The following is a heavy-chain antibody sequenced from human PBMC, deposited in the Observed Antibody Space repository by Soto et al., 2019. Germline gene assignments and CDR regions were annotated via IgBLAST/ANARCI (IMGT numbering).Heavy chain of an antibody. CDR3: AGPIVPAFQTRPYYYYGLEV. Sequence: QVQLVESGGGVVQPGRSLRLSCAASGFTFSNYAMHWVRQAPGKGLDWVAVVSFDGSNSYYADSVKGRFTISRDNSKNTMILQMNSLSPEHTAVYFWAGPIVPAFQTRPYYYYGLEVWGQGTTVTVSS. D-gene: IGHD2-2*01. CDR1: GFTFSNYA. J-gene: IGHJ6*02. CDR2: VSFDGSNS. V-gene: IGHV3-30-3*01.